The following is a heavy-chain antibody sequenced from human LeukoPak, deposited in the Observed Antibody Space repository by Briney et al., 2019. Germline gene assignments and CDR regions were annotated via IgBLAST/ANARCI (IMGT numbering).Heavy chain of an antibody. V-gene: IGHV1-46*01. CDR1: GYTFTSYY. CDR2: INPSGGST. D-gene: IGHD6-19*01. Sequence: ASVKVSCKASGYTFTSYYMHWVRQAPGQGLEWMGIINPSGGSTSYAQKFQGRVTMTRDTSTSTVYTELSSLRSEDTAVYYCARDGDKYSSGWYTFVYYWGQGTLVTVSS. J-gene: IGHJ4*02. CDR3: ARDGDKYSSGWYTFVYY.